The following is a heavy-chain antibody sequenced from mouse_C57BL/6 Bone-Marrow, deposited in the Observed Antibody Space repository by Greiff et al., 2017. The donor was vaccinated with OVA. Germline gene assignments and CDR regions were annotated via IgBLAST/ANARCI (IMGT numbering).Heavy chain of an antibody. V-gene: IGHV1-18*01. CDR1: GYTFTDYN. CDR2: INPNNGGT. J-gene: IGHJ3*01. Sequence: VQLKESGPELVKPGASVKIPCKASGYTFTDYNMDWVKQSHGKSLEWIGDINPNNGGTIYNQKFKGKATLTVDKSSSTAYMELRSLTSEDTAVYYCASLDGYYWFAYWGQGTLVTVSA. CDR3: ASLDGYYWFAY. D-gene: IGHD2-3*01.